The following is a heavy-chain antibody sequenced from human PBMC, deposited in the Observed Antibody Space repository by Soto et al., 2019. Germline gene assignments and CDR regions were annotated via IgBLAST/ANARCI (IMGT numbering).Heavy chain of an antibody. D-gene: IGHD4-17*01. Sequence: ASVKVSCKASGYTFTSYYMHWVRQAPGQGLEWMGIINPSGGSTSYAQKFQGRVTMTRDTSTSTVYMELSGLRSEDTAVYYCASQSTVTNWFDPWVQGTLVTVSS. CDR3: ASQSTVTNWFDP. V-gene: IGHV1-46*01. CDR2: INPSGGST. J-gene: IGHJ5*02. CDR1: GYTFTSYY.